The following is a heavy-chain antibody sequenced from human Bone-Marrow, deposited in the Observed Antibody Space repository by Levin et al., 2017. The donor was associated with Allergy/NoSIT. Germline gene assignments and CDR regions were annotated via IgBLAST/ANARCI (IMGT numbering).Heavy chain of an antibody. CDR1: GGYISEYY. J-gene: IGHJ6*02. CDR3: AGYPSGRYGGMDL. V-gene: IGHV4-59*01. Sequence: SETLSLTCSVSGGYISEYYWSWIRQPPGKGLEWIGYVHYRGSTSYNPSLKSRVTLSAGTSSNQLFLKLKSASAADSAMYYCAGYPSGRYGGMDLWGQGTAVTVS. D-gene: IGHD5-24*01. CDR2: VHYRGST.